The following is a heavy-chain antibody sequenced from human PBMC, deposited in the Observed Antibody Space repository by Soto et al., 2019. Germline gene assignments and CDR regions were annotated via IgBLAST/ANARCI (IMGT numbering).Heavy chain of an antibody. J-gene: IGHJ4*02. CDR3: ARESEDLTSNFDY. Sequence: GGSLRLSCAASGFTFTRYSMNWVRQAPGKGLEWVSSISSTTNYIYYGDSMKGRFTISRDNAKNSLYPEVNSLRAEDTAVYYCARESEDLTSNFDYWGQGTLVTVSS. CDR2: ISSTTNYI. V-gene: IGHV3-21*06. CDR1: GFTFTRYS.